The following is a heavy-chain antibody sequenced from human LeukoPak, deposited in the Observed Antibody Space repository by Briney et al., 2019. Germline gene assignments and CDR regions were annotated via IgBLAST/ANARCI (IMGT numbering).Heavy chain of an antibody. CDR2: IKSKTDGGTT. V-gene: IGHV3-15*01. CDR1: GFTFSNAW. J-gene: IGHJ1*01. D-gene: IGHD1-26*01. CDR3: PTCSGSCKYFQH. Sequence: GGSLRLSCAASGFTFSNAWMSWVRQAPGKGLEWVGRIKSKTDGGTTDYAAPVKGRFTISRDDSKNTLYLQMNSLKTEDTAVYYCPTCSGSCKYFQHWGQGTLVTVSS.